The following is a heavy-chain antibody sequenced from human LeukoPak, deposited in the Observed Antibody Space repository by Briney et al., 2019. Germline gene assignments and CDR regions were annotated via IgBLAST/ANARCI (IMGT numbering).Heavy chain of an antibody. V-gene: IGHV3-11*03. CDR2: ISRSSSYT. CDR1: GFTFSDYY. Sequence: GESMRLSCAASGFTFSDYYMSWIRQAPGKGLEWVSYISRSSSYTNYADSGKGRFTISRDNAKNSLYLQMNSLRAEDTAVYYCARYEAVGYSSGWSPSYFDYWGQGTLVTVSS. D-gene: IGHD6-19*01. CDR3: ARYEAVGYSSGWSPSYFDY. J-gene: IGHJ4*02.